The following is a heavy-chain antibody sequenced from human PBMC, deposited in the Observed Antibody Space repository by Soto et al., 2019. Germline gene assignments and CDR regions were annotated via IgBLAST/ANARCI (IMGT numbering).Heavy chain of an antibody. D-gene: IGHD3-10*01. CDR2: IFSNDEK. V-gene: IGHV2-26*01. CDR1: GFSLSNVRMG. J-gene: IGHJ6*02. Sequence: QVALKESGPVLVKPTETLTLTCTVSGFSLSNVRMGVSWIRQPPGRALEWLAHIFSNDEKSYSTPPQSRLTISKDTSNSPVVLTMTTMDPVDTATYYCARVEIRASAMDVWGQGTTVTVSS. CDR3: ARVEIRASAMDV.